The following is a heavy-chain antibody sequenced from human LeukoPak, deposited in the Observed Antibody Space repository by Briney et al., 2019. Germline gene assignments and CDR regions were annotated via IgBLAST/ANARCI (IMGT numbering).Heavy chain of an antibody. CDR2: IYIDGSRT. Sequence: PGGSLRLSCAASGFTLSSYWMHWVRQAPGKGLVWVSHIYIDGSRTNYADSVKGRFTISRDNAKNTLYLQMNSLRAEDTAVYYCARGVFGAYGYDYWGQGTLVTVSS. CDR3: ARGVFGAYGYDY. CDR1: GFTLSSYW. J-gene: IGHJ4*02. V-gene: IGHV3-74*01. D-gene: IGHD4-17*01.